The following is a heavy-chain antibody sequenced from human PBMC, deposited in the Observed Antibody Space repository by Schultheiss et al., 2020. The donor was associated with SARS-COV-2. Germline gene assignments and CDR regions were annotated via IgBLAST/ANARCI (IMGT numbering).Heavy chain of an antibody. Sequence: GGSLRLSCAASGFTFSSYSMNWVRQAPGKGLEWVSAISGSGGSTYYADSVKGRFTISRDNSKNTLYLQMNSLIAEDTAIYYCAKVGVQGVITPYYMDVWGKGTTVTVSS. V-gene: IGHV3-23*01. CDR2: ISGSGGST. J-gene: IGHJ6*03. D-gene: IGHD3-10*01. CDR3: AKVGVQGVITPYYMDV. CDR1: GFTFSSYS.